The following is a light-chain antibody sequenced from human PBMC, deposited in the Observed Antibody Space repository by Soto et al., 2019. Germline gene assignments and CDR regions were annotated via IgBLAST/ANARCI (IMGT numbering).Light chain of an antibody. CDR3: CSYAGSSTVYV. J-gene: IGLJ1*01. Sequence: QSALTQPASVSGSPAQSITISCTGTSSDVGSYNLVSWYQQHPGKAPKLMIYEGSKRPSGVSNRFSGSKSGNTASLTISGLQAEDEADYYCCSYAGSSTVYVFGTGTKVTVL. CDR2: EGS. CDR1: SSDVGSYNL. V-gene: IGLV2-23*01.